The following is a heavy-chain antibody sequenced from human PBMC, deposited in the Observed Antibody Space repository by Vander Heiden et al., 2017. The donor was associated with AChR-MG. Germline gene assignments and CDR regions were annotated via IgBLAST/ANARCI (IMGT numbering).Heavy chain of an antibody. CDR2: ISSSSSYT. J-gene: IGHJ4*02. V-gene: IGHV3-11*06. CDR1: GFTFSDYY. Sequence: QVQLVESGGGLVKPGGSLRLSCAAYGFTFSDYYMSWIRQAPGKGLEWVSYISSSSSYTNYADSVKGRFTISRDNAKNSLYLQMNSLRAEDTAVYYCARAVRGVIIKGSYFDYWGQGTLVTVSS. D-gene: IGHD3-10*01. CDR3: ARAVRGVIIKGSYFDY.